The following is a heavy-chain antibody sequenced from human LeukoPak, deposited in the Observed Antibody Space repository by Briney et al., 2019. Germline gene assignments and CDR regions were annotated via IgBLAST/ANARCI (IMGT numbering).Heavy chain of an antibody. CDR3: ARRYEDYYDSSGYQYYYYYMDV. CDR2: IYYSGST. Sequence: SETLSLTCTVSGGSISSYYWSWVRQPPGKGLEWIGYIYYSGSTNYNPFLKSRVTISVDTSKNQFSLKLSSVTAADTAVYYCARRYEDYYDSSGYQYYYYYMDVWGKGTTVTVSS. D-gene: IGHD3-22*01. J-gene: IGHJ6*03. CDR1: GGSISSYY. V-gene: IGHV4-59*08.